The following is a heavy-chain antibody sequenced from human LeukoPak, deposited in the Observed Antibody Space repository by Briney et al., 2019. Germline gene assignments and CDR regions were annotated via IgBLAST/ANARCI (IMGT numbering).Heavy chain of an antibody. CDR2: IIPIFGTA. CDR3: ARDLLQSGWGRFRSAFDI. Sequence: PGASVKVSCKASGGTFSSYAISWVRQAPGQGLEWMGGIIPIFGTANYAQKFRGRVTITADESTSTAYMELSSLRSEDTAVYYCARDLLQSGWGRFRSAFDIWGQGTMVTVSS. D-gene: IGHD3-22*01. V-gene: IGHV1-69*13. J-gene: IGHJ3*02. CDR1: GGTFSSYA.